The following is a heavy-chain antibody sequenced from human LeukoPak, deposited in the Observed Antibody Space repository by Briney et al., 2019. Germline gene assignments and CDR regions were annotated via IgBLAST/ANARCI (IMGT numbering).Heavy chain of an antibody. D-gene: IGHD3-10*01. J-gene: IGHJ4*02. V-gene: IGHV3-7*01. CDR1: GFTFSDYY. CDR3: ARGETGGHFEN. Sequence: PGGSLRLSCAASGFTFSDYYMSWVRQAPGKGLEWVANINLDGTKKYHVDSVKGRFTISRDNAQKSLYLQMNSLRVEDTAVYYCARGETGGHFENWGQGTLVTVSS. CDR2: INLDGTKK.